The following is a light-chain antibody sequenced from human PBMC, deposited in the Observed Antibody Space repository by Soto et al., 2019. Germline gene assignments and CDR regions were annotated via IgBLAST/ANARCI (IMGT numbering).Light chain of an antibody. V-gene: IGKV1-5*01. CDR1: QSISGW. Sequence: DIQMTQSPSTLSTSVGDRVTITCRASQSISGWLAWYQQKSGKAPKLLIHDASSLESGVPSRFSGSGSETEYTLTITSLQPDDFATYYCQQYRTYPYTFGQGTKLQI. J-gene: IGKJ2*01. CDR2: DAS. CDR3: QQYRTYPYT.